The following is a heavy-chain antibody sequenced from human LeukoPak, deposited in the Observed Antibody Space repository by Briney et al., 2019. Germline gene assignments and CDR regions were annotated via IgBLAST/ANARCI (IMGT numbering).Heavy chain of an antibody. CDR1: GFTFSSYW. J-gene: IGHJ5*02. Sequence: GGSLRLSCAASGFTFSSYWMSWVRQAPGKGLEWVANIKQDGSEKYYVDSVKGRFTISRDNAKNSLYLQMNSLRAEDTAVCYCARLGLAARRYPYNWFDPWGQGTLVTVSS. CDR2: IKQDGSEK. D-gene: IGHD6-6*01. CDR3: ARLGLAARRYPYNWFDP. V-gene: IGHV3-7*01.